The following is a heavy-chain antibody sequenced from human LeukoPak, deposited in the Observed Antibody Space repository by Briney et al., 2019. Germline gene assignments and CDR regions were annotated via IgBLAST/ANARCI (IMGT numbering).Heavy chain of an antibody. CDR2: ISDSGST. D-gene: IGHD3-10*01. CDR3: ARLPDYYSRHGAPG. V-gene: IGHV4-39*01. Sequence: PSETLSLTCTVSGGLISISTYYWGWIRQPPEKGLEWIGTISDSGSTYYSPSLKGRVAMSVDTSKNQFSLTLTSVTAADTAVYYCARLPDYYSRHGAPGWGQGTLVTVSS. J-gene: IGHJ4*02. CDR1: GGLISISTYY.